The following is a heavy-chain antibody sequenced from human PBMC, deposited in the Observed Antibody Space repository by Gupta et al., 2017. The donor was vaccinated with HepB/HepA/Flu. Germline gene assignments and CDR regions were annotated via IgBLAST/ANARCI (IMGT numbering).Heavy chain of an antibody. D-gene: IGHD3-22*01. CDR1: GYTFTSYD. CDR3: ARGRGYDATGYVYYFDY. Sequence: QVQLVQSGAEVKKPGASVRVSCKGSGYTFTSYDINWVRQATGQGLEWVGWMNPNSGNTGYAQKFQDRVTMTRDTSISTAYMELSSLRSEDTAVYYCARGRGYDATGYVYYFDYWGQGTLVTVSS. CDR2: MNPNSGNT. V-gene: IGHV1-8*01. J-gene: IGHJ4*02.